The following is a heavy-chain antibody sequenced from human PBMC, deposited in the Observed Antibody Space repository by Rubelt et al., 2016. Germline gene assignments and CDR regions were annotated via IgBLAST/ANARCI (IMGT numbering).Heavy chain of an antibody. CDR2: ISSSSSYI. CDR3: AREGVSGWGDYFDY. J-gene: IGHJ4*02. Sequence: EVQLVESGGDLVKPGGSLRLSCATSGFTFRSYTMSWVRQAPGKGLEWASSISSSSSYIYYADSVKGRFTISRGNAKNTLYLQMNSLRAEDTAVYYCAREGVSGWGDYFDYWGQGTLVTVSS. CDR1: GFTFRSYT. D-gene: IGHD6-19*01. V-gene: IGHV3-21*01.